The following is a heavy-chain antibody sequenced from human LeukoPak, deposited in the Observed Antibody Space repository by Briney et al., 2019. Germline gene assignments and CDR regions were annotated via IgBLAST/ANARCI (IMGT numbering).Heavy chain of an antibody. V-gene: IGHV3-33*01. D-gene: IGHD4-17*01. Sequence: GRSLRLSCAASGFTFSSYGMHWVRQAPGKGLEWVAVIWYDGSNKYYADSVKGRFTISRDNSKNMLYLQMNSLRAEDTAVYYCARDRRFYGDYDLYFDYWGQGTLVTVSS. CDR1: GFTFSSYG. CDR2: IWYDGSNK. CDR3: ARDRRFYGDYDLYFDY. J-gene: IGHJ4*02.